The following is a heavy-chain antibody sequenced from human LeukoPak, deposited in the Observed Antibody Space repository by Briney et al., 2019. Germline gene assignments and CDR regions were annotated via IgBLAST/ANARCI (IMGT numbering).Heavy chain of an antibody. V-gene: IGHV3-74*01. CDR2: INSDGSST. CDR3: AKDALFYYGDFAYYFDY. D-gene: IGHD4-17*01. Sequence: GGSLRLSCAASGFTFSGYWTHWVRQAPGKGLVWVSRINSDGSSTTYADSVKGRFTISRDNSKNTLYLQMNSLRAEDAAVYYCAKDALFYYGDFAYYFDYWGQGTLVTVSS. J-gene: IGHJ4*02. CDR1: GFTFSGYW.